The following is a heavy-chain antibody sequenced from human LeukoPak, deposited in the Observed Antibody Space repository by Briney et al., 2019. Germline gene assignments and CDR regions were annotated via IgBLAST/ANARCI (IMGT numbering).Heavy chain of an antibody. V-gene: IGHV4-34*01. CDR2: INHSGST. J-gene: IGHJ4*02. CDR1: GGSFSGYY. Sequence: SETLSLTCAVYGGSFSGYYWSWTRQPPGKGLEWIGEINHSGSTNYNPSLKSRVTISVDTSKNQFSLKLSSVTAADTAVYYCARLRRYYDFWSGPYYFDYWGQGTLVTVSS. D-gene: IGHD3-3*01. CDR3: ARLRRYYDFWSGPYYFDY.